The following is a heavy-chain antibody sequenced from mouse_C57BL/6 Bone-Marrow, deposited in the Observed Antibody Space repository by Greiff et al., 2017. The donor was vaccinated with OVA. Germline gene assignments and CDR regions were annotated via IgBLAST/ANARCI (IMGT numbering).Heavy chain of an antibody. CDR1: GYAFSSYW. CDR2: INPNNGGT. D-gene: IGHD1-1*01. Sequence: EVQLQQSGAELVKPGASVKISCKASGYAFSSYWMNWVKQSHGKSLEWIGDINPNNGGTIYNQKFKGKATLTVDKSSSTAYMELRSLTSEDTAVYYCARKGVYYYCPYYCDYWGQGTTLTVSS. CDR3: ARKGVYYYCPYYCDY. J-gene: IGHJ2*01. V-gene: IGHV1-18*01.